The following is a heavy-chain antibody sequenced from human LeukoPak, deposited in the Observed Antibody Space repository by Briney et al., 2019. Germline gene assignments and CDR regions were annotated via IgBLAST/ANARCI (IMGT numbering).Heavy chain of an antibody. CDR3: ARRYYDSSGSLYYFDY. V-gene: IGHV4-61*05. Sequence: PSETLSLTCTVSGGSISSSSYYWSWIRQPPGKGLEWIGYIYYSGSTNYNPSLKSRVTISVDTSKNQFSLKLSSVTAADTAVYYCARRYYDSSGSLYYFDYWGQGTLVTVSS. J-gene: IGHJ4*02. D-gene: IGHD3-22*01. CDR1: GGSISSSSYY. CDR2: IYYSGST.